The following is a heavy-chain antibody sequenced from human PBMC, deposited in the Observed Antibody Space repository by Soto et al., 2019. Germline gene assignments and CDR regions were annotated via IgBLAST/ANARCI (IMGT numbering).Heavy chain of an antibody. J-gene: IGHJ6*04. V-gene: IGHV4-39*01. Sequence: SETLSLTCTVSGGSISSSSYYWGWIRQPPGKGLWWIGRIYYRWSTYYNPCLKSRDSISVERSKNHVSRKFSSVIAADTAVYYCARHARVGSSAYYCYYGMDVWGKGTTVTVSS. CDR1: GGSISSSSYY. CDR3: ARHARVGSSAYYCYYGMDV. D-gene: IGHD6-6*01. CDR2: IYYRWST.